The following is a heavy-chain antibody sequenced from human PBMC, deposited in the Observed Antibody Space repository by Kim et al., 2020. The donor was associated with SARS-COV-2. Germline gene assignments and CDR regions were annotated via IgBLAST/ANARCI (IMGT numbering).Heavy chain of an antibody. CDR1: GGSISSSSYY. Sequence: SETLSLTCTVSGGSISSSSYYWGWIRQPPGKGLEWIGSIYYSGSTYYNPSLKSRVTISVDTSKNQFSLKLSSVTAADTAVYYCARHDGIAVAGPLDWFDPWGQGTLGTVSS. V-gene: IGHV4-39*01. CDR2: IYYSGST. J-gene: IGHJ5*02. D-gene: IGHD6-19*01. CDR3: ARHDGIAVAGPLDWFDP.